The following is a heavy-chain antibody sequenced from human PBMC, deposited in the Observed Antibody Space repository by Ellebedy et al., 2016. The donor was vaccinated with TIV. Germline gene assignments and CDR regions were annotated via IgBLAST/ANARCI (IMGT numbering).Heavy chain of an antibody. V-gene: IGHV3-21*01. CDR2: ISSSSSYI. D-gene: IGHD4-23*01. CDR1: GFTFSSYS. Sequence: GESLKISXAASGFTFSSYSMNWVRQAPGKGLEWVSSISSSSSYIYYADSVKGRFTISRDNAKNSLYLQMNSLRAEDTAVYYCARGLQGYDYGGNHHYYYYGMDVWGQGTTVTVSS. J-gene: IGHJ6*02. CDR3: ARGLQGYDYGGNHHYYYYGMDV.